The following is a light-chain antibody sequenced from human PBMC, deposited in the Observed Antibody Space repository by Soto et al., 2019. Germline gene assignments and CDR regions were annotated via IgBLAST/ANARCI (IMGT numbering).Light chain of an antibody. CDR3: QHYNNRPPVT. Sequence: EIVMTQSPATLSVSPGERATLSCRASQSVRTNLAWYQQKPGQAPRLLIYDASTRATGIPARFSGSGSGTEFTLTISSLQSEDFAVYYCQHYNNRPPVTFGQGTKVEIK. CDR1: QSVRTN. V-gene: IGKV3-15*01. J-gene: IGKJ1*01. CDR2: DAS.